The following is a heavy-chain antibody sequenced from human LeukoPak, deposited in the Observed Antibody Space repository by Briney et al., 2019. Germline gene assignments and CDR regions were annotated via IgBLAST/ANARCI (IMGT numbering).Heavy chain of an antibody. CDR2: MNPNSGKT. CDR3: ARGGGFSFGAQSYYQLSL. Sequence: AAVKVSCKASGYTFTSYDIHWVRQDPGRGLDYLGWMNPNSGKTGYTQKFRGRFSMTRDTSISTAYLELNSLTSEDTAVYYCARGGGFSFGAQSYYQLSLWGQGTLVTVSS. V-gene: IGHV1-8*01. D-gene: IGHD1-26*01. CDR1: GYTFTSYD. J-gene: IGHJ4*02.